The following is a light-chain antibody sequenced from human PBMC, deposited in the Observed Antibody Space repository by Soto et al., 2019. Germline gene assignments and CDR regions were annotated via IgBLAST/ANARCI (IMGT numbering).Light chain of an antibody. CDR2: EDN. CDR1: SGSIASIY. CDR3: QSYDSSNHDVV. Sequence: NFMLTQPHSVSESPGKTVTISCTRSSGSIASIYVQWYQQRPGSAPTTVIYEDNQRPSGVPDRFSGSIDSSSNSASLTISGLKTEDEADYYCQSYDSSNHDVVFGGGTKLTVL. V-gene: IGLV6-57*04. J-gene: IGLJ2*01.